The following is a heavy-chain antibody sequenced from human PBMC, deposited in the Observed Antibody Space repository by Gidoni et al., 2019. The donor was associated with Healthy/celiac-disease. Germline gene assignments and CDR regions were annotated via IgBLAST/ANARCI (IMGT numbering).Heavy chain of an antibody. CDR3: GRVGGDIVVVPAAILGNYYYYYMDV. CDR2: IYYSGRT. D-gene: IGHD2-2*02. J-gene: IGHJ6*03. Sequence: QVQLQESGPGLVKPSETLSLPCPVSGGSISSYYWSWFRQPPGKGLEWIGYIYYSGRTNYNPPLKSRVTISVDTAKNQFSLKLSSGTAADTAVYYCGRVGGDIVVVPAAILGNYYYYYMDVWGKGTTVTVSS. CDR1: GGSISSYY. V-gene: IGHV4-59*01.